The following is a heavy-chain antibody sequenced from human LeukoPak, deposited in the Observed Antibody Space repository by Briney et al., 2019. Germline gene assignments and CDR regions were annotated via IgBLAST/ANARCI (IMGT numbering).Heavy chain of an antibody. D-gene: IGHD3-10*01. Sequence: KPGGSLRLSCAASGLTFSSYSMNWVRQAPGKGLEWVSYISSSSSYIYYADSVKGRFTISRDNPKNSLYLQMNSLRAEDTAVYYCARGAPSGSYPLWGQGTLVTVSS. J-gene: IGHJ4*02. V-gene: IGHV3-21*01. CDR3: ARGAPSGSYPL. CDR1: GLTFSSYS. CDR2: ISSSSSYI.